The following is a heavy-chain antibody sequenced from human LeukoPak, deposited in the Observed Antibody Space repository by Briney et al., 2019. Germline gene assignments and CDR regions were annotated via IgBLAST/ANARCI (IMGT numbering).Heavy chain of an antibody. V-gene: IGHV3-7*01. CDR2: IKQDGSEK. CDR3: AREEGKHIGVVTAISFDY. J-gene: IGHJ4*02. Sequence: GGSLRLSCEASGFTFSSYWMSWVRQAPGKGLEWVANIKQDGSEKYYVDSVKGRFTISRDNAKNSLYLQMNSLRAEDTAVYYCAREEGKHIGVVTAISFDYWGQGTLVTVSS. D-gene: IGHD2-21*02. CDR1: GFTFSSYW.